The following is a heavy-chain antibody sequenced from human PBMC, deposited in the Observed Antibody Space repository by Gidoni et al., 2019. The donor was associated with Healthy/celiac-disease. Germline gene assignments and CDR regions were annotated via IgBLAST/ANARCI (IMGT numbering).Heavy chain of an antibody. CDR3: AKARSRWLQTDAFDI. CDR2: ISWNSGSI. J-gene: IGHJ3*02. Sequence: VQLVESVGGLVQSGRSLRLSCAASGSTFDAYAMHWVRQAPGKGLEWDSGISWNSGSIGYADSVKGRFTISRDNAKNSLYLQMNSLRAKDTALYYCAKARSRWLQTDAFDIWGQGTMVTVSS. V-gene: IGHV3-9*01. CDR1: GSTFDAYA. D-gene: IGHD5-12*01.